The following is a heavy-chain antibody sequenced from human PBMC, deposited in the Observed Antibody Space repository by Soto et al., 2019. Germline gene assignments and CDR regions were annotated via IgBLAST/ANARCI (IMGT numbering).Heavy chain of an antibody. V-gene: IGHV3-23*01. J-gene: IGHJ4*02. CDR3: ATDSSFYRWYY. CDR2: ISGSGTTT. CDR1: GFTFNSYA. Sequence: EVQLLESGGGFVQPGGSLRLSCAASGFTFNSYAMSWVRQAPGKGLEWVSAISGSGTTTFYADSVKGRFTISRYNSNNPLYVQMNSMRAEDTAVYYWATDSSFYRWYYWGQGTLVTVSS. D-gene: IGHD2-2*01.